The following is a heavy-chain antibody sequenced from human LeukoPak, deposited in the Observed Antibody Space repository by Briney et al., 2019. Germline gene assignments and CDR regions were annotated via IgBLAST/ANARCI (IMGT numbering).Heavy chain of an antibody. V-gene: IGHV4-61*02. D-gene: IGHD3-16*02. J-gene: IGHJ4*02. Sequence: SETLSLTCTVSGGSISSGSYYWSWIRQPAGKGLEWIGRIYTSGSTNYNPSLKSRVTISVDTSKNQFSLKLSSVTAADTAVYYCAREDIYDYVWGSYRLHWGQGTLVTASS. CDR1: GGSISSGSYY. CDR2: IYTSGST. CDR3: AREDIYDYVWGSYRLH.